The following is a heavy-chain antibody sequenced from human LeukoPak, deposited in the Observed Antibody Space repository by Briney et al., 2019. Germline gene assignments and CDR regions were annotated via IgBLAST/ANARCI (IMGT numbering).Heavy chain of an antibody. CDR1: GFSLSTNGMR. D-gene: IGHD3-22*01. J-gene: IGHJ4*02. V-gene: IGHV2-70*04. CDR3: ARIYDSSGWLVFDY. Sequence: SGPTLVNPTQTLTLTCTFSGFSLSTNGMRVNWIRQPPGKALEWLARIDWDGDTFYSTSLKTRLTISKDTSKNQVVLTMTNMDPVGTATYYCARIYDSSGWLVFDYWGQGALVTVSS. CDR2: IDWDGDT.